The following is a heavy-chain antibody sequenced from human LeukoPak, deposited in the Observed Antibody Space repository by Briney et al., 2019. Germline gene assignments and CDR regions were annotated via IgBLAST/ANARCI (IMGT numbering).Heavy chain of an antibody. CDR3: ARRYGSGSREKIVDY. D-gene: IGHD3-10*01. Sequence: SETLSLTCAVYGGSFTAYSWSWIRQPPGKGLEWIGEINHSGSTNYNPSLKSRVTISVDTSKNQFSLKVNSVTAADTALYYCARRYGSGSREKIVDYWGQGTLVTVSS. CDR2: INHSGST. J-gene: IGHJ4*02. CDR1: GGSFTAYS. V-gene: IGHV4-34*01.